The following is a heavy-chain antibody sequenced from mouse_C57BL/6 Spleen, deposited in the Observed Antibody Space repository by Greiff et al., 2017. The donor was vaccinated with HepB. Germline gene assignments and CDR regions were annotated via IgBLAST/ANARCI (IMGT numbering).Heavy chain of an antibody. CDR2: IYPGDGDT. Sequence: VKVVESGPELVKPGASVKISCKASGYAFSSSWMNWVKQRPGKGLEWIGRIYPGDGDTNYNGKFKGKATLTADKSSSTAYMQLSSLTSEDSAVYCCAREDPGRYFDVWGTGTTVTVSS. CDR1: GYAFSSSW. CDR3: AREDPGRYFDV. J-gene: IGHJ1*03. V-gene: IGHV1-82*01.